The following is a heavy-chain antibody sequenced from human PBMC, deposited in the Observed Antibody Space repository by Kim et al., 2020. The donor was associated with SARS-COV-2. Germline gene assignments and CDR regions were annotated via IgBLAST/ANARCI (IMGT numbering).Heavy chain of an antibody. J-gene: IGHJ4*02. CDR3: AAHYYGSGSPWVYIY. Sequence: PSLKSRVTISVDKSKNQFSLKPSSVTAADTAVYYCAAHYYGSGSPWVYIYWGQGTLVTVSS. D-gene: IGHD3-10*01. V-gene: IGHV4-4*02.